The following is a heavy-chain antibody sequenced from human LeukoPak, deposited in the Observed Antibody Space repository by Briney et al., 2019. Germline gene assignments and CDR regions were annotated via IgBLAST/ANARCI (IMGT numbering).Heavy chain of an antibody. CDR1: GFTFSSYA. Sequence: GGSLRLSCAASGFTFSSYAMSWVRQAPGKGLEWVSAISGSGGSTYYADSVKGRFTISRDNSRNTVYLQLNSLRVEDTGIYYCGRDWKLDYWGQGTLVSVSS. CDR2: ISGSGGST. V-gene: IGHV3-23*01. CDR3: GRDWKLDY. J-gene: IGHJ4*02. D-gene: IGHD1-1*01.